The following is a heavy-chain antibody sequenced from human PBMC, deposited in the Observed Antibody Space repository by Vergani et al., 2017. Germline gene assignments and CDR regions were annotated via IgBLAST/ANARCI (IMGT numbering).Heavy chain of an antibody. V-gene: IGHV4-39*01. Sequence: QVQLQQWGAGLLKPSETLSLTCTVSGGSISSSSYYWGWIRQPPGKGLEWIGGIYYSGSTYYNPSLKSRVTISVDTSKNQFSLKLSSVTAADTAVYYCASQDFSSGWSFGAFDIWGQGTMVTVSS. CDR3: ASQDFSSGWSFGAFDI. CDR2: IYYSGST. D-gene: IGHD6-19*01. J-gene: IGHJ3*02. CDR1: GGSISSSSYY.